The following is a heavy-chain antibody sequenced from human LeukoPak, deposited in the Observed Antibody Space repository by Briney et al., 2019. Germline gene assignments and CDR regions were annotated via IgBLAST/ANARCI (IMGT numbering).Heavy chain of an antibody. CDR2: INPNSGST. CDR3: ARLAPTNPSTSLPPFDY. CDR1: GYTFTGYY. D-gene: IGHD2-8*01. V-gene: IGHV1-2*02. Sequence: ASVTLSCTASGYTFTGYYMHWVRQAPGQGLEWMGWINPNSGSTNYAQKFQGRVTITRDTSISTAYMELSRLRSDDTAVYYCARLAPTNPSTSLPPFDYWGQGTLVTVSS. J-gene: IGHJ4*02.